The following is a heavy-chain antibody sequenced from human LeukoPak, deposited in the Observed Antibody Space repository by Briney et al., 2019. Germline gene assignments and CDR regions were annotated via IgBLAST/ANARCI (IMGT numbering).Heavy chain of an antibody. Sequence: PGGSLRLSCAASGFTFDDYAMHWVRQAPGKGLEWVSGISWNSGSIGYADSVKGRFTISRDNAKNSLYLQMNSLRAEDTALYYCAKDVNPNYYYYYMDVWGKGTTVTISS. CDR3: AKDVNPNYYYYYMDV. V-gene: IGHV3-9*01. CDR2: ISWNSGSI. D-gene: IGHD3-16*02. CDR1: GFTFDDYA. J-gene: IGHJ6*03.